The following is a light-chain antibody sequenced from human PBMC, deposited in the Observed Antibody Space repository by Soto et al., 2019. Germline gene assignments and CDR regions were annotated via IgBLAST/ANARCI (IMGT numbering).Light chain of an antibody. V-gene: IGKV3-20*01. CDR1: PSVSSSY. J-gene: IGKJ4*01. CDR2: GAS. Sequence: EIVLTQSPPTLSLSPGERGTLSCRASPSVSSSYLAWYQQKPGQAPRLLIYGASSRATGIPDRFSGSGSGTDFTLTISRLEPEDFAVYYCQQYGSSPLTFGGGTKVDI. CDR3: QQYGSSPLT.